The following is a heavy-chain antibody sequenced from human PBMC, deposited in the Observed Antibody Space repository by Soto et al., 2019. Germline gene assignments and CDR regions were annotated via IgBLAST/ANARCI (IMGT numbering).Heavy chain of an antibody. CDR1: GFTFSSYG. CDR2: IWYDGSNK. CDR3: ARERGVGTFGGVPYFDY. J-gene: IGHJ4*02. V-gene: IGHV3-33*01. Sequence: GGSLRLSCAASGFTFSSYGMHWVRQAPGKGLEWVAVIWYDGSNKYYADSVKGRFTISRDNSKNTLYLQMNSLRAEDTAVYYCARERGVGTFGGVPYFDYWGQGTLVTVSS. D-gene: IGHD3-16*01.